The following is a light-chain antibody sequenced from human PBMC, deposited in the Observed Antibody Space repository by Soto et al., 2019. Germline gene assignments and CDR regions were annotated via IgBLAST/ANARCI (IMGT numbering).Light chain of an antibody. CDR2: DDS. V-gene: IGLV3-21*02. CDR1: NIGSNS. Sequence: SYELTQPPSVSVAPGQTARITCGGNNIGSNSVHWYQQKPGQAPVLVVYDDSDRPSGIPERFSGSKSDTSASLAISGLQSEDEADYYCATWDDSLNGPVFGGGTKLTVL. J-gene: IGLJ3*02. CDR3: ATWDDSLNGPV.